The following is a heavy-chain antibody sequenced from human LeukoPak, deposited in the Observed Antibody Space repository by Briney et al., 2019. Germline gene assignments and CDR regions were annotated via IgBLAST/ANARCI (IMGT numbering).Heavy chain of an antibody. V-gene: IGHV4-34*01. D-gene: IGHD3-10*01. J-gene: IGHJ4*02. CDR2: IPNCGTN. CDR1: GGPFSGFF. Sequence: SETLSLTCAVCGGPFSGFFWSWIRQSSGKGLEWIGEIPNCGTNIHNPPLNSRVPISEDTSKNQFYLNLSSVTAADTAVYYCARRYYYNLGSFPFDFWGQGTLVTVSS. CDR3: ARRYYYNLGSFPFDF.